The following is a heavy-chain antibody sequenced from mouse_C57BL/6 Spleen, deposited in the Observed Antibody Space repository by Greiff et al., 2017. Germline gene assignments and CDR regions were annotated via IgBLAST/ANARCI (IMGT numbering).Heavy chain of an antibody. J-gene: IGHJ3*01. CDR2: ISYDGSN. CDR3: ARGTGTGGFAY. CDR1: GYSITSGYY. D-gene: IGHD4-1*01. Sequence: VQLKQSGPGLVKPSQSLSLTCSVTGYSITSGYYWNWIRQFPGNKLEWMGYISYDGSNNYNPSLKNRISITRDTSKNQFFLKLNSVTTEDTATYYCARGTGTGGFAYWGQGTLVTVSA. V-gene: IGHV3-6*01.